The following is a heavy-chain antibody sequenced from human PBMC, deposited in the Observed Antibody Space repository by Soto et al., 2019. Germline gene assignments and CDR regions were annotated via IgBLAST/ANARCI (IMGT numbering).Heavy chain of an antibody. D-gene: IGHD3-10*01. J-gene: IGHJ4*02. V-gene: IGHV3-23*01. CDR2: ISGSGGST. Sequence: EVQLLESGGGLVQPGGSLRLSCAASGFTFSSYAMSWVRQAPGKGLEWVSAISGSGGSTYYADSVKGRFTISRDNSKNRLYLQMNSLRAEDRAVYYCAKHRWFGELSNWGQGTLVTVSS. CDR1: GFTFSSYA. CDR3: AKHRWFGELSN.